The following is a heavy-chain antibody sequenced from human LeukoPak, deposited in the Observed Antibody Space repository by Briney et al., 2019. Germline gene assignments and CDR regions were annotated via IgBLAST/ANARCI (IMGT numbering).Heavy chain of an antibody. CDR2: IYYSGST. D-gene: IGHD1-7*01. Sequence: SETLSLTCTVSGDSISSYYWSWIRQPPGKGLEWIGYIYYSGSTNYNPSLKSRVTISVDTSKNQFSLKLSSVTAADTAVYYCARDNWNYGSSMDVWGQGTTVTVSS. V-gene: IGHV4-59*01. CDR3: ARDNWNYGSSMDV. J-gene: IGHJ6*02. CDR1: GDSISSYY.